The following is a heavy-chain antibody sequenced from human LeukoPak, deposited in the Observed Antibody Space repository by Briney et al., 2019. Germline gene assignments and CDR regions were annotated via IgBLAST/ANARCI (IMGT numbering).Heavy chain of an antibody. CDR1: GGSISSYY. CDR3: ARTPPIEPYYYVDV. Sequence: SETLSLTCTVSGGSISSYYWNWIRQPPGKGLEWIGHISYSGSTNYNPSLKSRLTISVDASKNQFSLKLSSVTAADTAIYYCARTPPIEPYYYVDVWGTGTTVTVSS. V-gene: IGHV4-59*08. CDR2: ISYSGST. J-gene: IGHJ6*03. D-gene: IGHD2-15*01.